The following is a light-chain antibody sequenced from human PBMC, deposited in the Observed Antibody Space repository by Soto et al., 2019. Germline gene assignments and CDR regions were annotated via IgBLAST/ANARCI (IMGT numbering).Light chain of an antibody. CDR1: QTVRNN. CDR3: QQYDKWPVGT. Sequence: EFVLTQSPGTLSLSPGERATLSCRASQTVRNNYLVWYQQKPGQAPRLLMYGAFTRATGIPARFSGSGSGTEFTLTISSLQSEDIAIYYCQQYDKWPVGTFGQGTKVDIK. J-gene: IGKJ1*01. CDR2: GAF. V-gene: IGKV3-15*01.